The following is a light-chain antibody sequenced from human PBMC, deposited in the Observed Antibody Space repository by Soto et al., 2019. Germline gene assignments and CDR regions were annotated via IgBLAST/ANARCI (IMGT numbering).Light chain of an antibody. CDR1: SSNIGSNY. V-gene: IGLV1-51*01. Sequence: QSVLTQPPSVSAAPGQKVTISCPGSSSNIGSNYVSWYQHLPGTAPKLLIYDDNKRPSGIPDRFSGSKSGTSATLGITGLQTGDEADYYCGTWDNSLSAGGVFGGGTKLTVL. CDR3: GTWDNSLSAGGV. J-gene: IGLJ3*02. CDR2: DDN.